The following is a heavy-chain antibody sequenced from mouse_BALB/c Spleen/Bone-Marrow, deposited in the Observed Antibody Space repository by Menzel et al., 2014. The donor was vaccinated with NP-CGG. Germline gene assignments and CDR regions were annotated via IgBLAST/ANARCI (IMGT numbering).Heavy chain of an antibody. Sequence: VQLKQSVAELVKPGASVKLSCTASGFNIKDTYMHWVKQRPEQGLEWIGRIDPANGNTKYDPKFQGKATITADTSSNTAYLQLSSLTSEDTAVYYCARIHYYGRAWFAYWGQGTLVTVPA. CDR2: IDPANGNT. V-gene: IGHV14-3*02. CDR1: GFNIKDTY. D-gene: IGHD1-2*01. J-gene: IGHJ3*01. CDR3: ARIHYYGRAWFAY.